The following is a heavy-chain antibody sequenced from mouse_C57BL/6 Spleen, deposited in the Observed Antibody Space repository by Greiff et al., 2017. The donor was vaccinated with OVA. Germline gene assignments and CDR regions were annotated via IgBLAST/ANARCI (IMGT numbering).Heavy chain of an antibody. J-gene: IGHJ2*01. CDR1: GYTFTDYY. V-gene: IGHV1-26*01. CDR3: ARYHYDDDGGGY. CDR2: INPNNGGT. D-gene: IGHD2-4*01. Sequence: EVQLQQSGPELVKPGASVKISCKASGYTFTDYYMNWVKQSHGKSLEWIGDINPNNGGTSYNQKFKGKATLTVDKSSSTAYMELRSLTSEDSAVYYCARYHYDDDGGGYWGQGTTLTVSS.